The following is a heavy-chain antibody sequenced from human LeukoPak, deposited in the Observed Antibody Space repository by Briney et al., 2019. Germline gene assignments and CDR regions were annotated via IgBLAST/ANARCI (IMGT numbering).Heavy chain of an antibody. D-gene: IGHD3-22*01. V-gene: IGHV1-2*02. CDR3: ARDGDSVMVDFDY. Sequence: GASVKVSCKASGGTFSSYAISWVRQAPGQGLEWVGWIYPNSGGTNYAQKFQGRVTMTRDTSISTAYMELSRLRSDDTAIYYCARDGDSVMVDFDYWGQGTLVTVSS. J-gene: IGHJ4*02. CDR1: GGTFSSYA. CDR2: IYPNSGGT.